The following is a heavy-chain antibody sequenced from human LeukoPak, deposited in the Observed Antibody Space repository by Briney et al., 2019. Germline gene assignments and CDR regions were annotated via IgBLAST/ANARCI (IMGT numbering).Heavy chain of an antibody. D-gene: IGHD4-17*01. V-gene: IGHV1-18*01. CDR2: ISAYNGNT. J-gene: IGHJ4*02. CDR1: GYTFTSYG. Sequence: GASVKVSCKASGYTFTSYGISWVRQAPGQGLEWMGWISAYNGNTNYAQKLQGRVTMTTDTSTSIAHMELRSLRSDDTAVYYCARWSHAYGDYKGGDYWGQGTLVTVSS. CDR3: ARWSHAYGDYKGGDY.